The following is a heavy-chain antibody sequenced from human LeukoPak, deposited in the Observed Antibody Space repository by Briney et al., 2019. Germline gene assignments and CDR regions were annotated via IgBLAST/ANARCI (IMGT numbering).Heavy chain of an antibody. CDR1: GFTFSSYW. CDR2: INSDGSST. CDR3: ARDRGGSYYDY. J-gene: IGHJ4*02. D-gene: IGHD1-26*01. V-gene: IGHV3-74*01. Sequence: GGSLRLSCAASGFTFSSYWMHWVRQAPGKGLVWVSRINSDGSSTSYADSVKGRFTISRDNAKNALYLQMNSLTAEDTAVYYCARDRGGSYYDYWGQGTLVTVSS.